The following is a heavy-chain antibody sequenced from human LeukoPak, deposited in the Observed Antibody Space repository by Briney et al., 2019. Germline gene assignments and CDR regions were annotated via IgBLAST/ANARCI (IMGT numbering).Heavy chain of an antibody. V-gene: IGHV3-23*01. J-gene: IGHJ4*02. D-gene: IGHD6-19*01. Sequence: GGSLRLPCAASGFTFSSYAMSWVRQAPGKGLEWVSAISGSGGSTYYADSVKGRFTISRDNSKNTLYLQMNSLRAEDTAVYFCAKGAVGSSSGLEYWGQGTLVTVSS. CDR3: AKGAVGSSSGLEY. CDR1: GFTFSSYA. CDR2: ISGSGGST.